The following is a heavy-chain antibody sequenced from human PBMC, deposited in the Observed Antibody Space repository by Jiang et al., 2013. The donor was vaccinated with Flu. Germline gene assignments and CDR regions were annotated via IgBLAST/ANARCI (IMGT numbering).Heavy chain of an antibody. J-gene: IGHJ4*02. CDR1: GYSFTSYW. Sequence: GAEVKKPGESLKISCKGSGYSFTSYWIGWVRQMPGKGLEWMGIIYPGDSDTRYSPSFQGQVTISADKSISTAYLQWSSLKASDTAMYYCARGSNYYDSSGFSYYFDYWGQGTLVTVSS. V-gene: IGHV5-51*01. D-gene: IGHD3-22*01. CDR3: ARGSNYYDSSGFSYYFDY. CDR2: IYPGDSDT.